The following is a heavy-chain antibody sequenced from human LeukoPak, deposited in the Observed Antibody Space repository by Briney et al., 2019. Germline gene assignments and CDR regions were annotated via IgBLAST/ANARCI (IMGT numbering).Heavy chain of an antibody. CDR2: ISTYNGNT. CDR3: ARDQHKFDY. J-gene: IGHJ4*02. CDR1: GYIFTNFD. Sequence: ASVKVSCKASGYIFTNFDITWVRQAPGQGLEWMGWISTYNGNTDYAQKLQGGVTMTTDTSTSTAYMELRSLTSDDTAMYYCARDQHKFDYWGQGTLVTVSS. V-gene: IGHV1-18*01.